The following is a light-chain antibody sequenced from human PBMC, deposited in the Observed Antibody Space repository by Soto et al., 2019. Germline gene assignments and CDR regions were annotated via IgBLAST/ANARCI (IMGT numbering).Light chain of an antibody. CDR1: QPINNN. V-gene: IGKV3-15*01. Sequence: DIVMTQSPATLSMSPGERATLSCRASQPINNNLAWNQQKPGQAPRLLIYGASTRATGIPDRFSGSGSGTKFTITISSLPSEDFAVYYCQPYYNWPWTFGQGTKVEIK. CDR3: QPYYNWPWT. CDR2: GAS. J-gene: IGKJ1*01.